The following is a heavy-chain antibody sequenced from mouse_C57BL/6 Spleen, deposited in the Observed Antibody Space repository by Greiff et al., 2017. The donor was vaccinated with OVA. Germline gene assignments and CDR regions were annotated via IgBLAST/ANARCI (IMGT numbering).Heavy chain of an antibody. CDR2: ISSGGDYI. Sequence: EVQRVESGEGLVKPGGSLKLSCAASGFTFSSYAMSWVRQTPEKRLEWVAYISSGGDYIYYADTVKGRFTISRDNARNTLYLQMSSLKSEDTAMYYCTREIYYDYGAWFAYWGQGTLVTVSA. CDR3: TREIYYDYGAWFAY. CDR1: GFTFSSYA. V-gene: IGHV5-9-1*02. D-gene: IGHD2-4*01. J-gene: IGHJ3*01.